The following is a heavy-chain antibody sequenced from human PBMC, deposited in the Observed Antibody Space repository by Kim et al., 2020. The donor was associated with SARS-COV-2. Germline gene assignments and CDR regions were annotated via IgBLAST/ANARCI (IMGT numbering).Heavy chain of an antibody. CDR3: VGSGVGST. V-gene: IGHV3-7*01. J-gene: IGHJ5*02. D-gene: IGHD3-10*01. CDR1: GFTFSAHW. Sequence: GGSLRLSCAAYGFTFSAHWMSWARQAPGKGLEWVANIKEDGSEKFYVDSVKGRFTVSRDNAKNSLYLQMTSLRVEDTAVYYCVGSGVGSTWGQGTLVTVSS. CDR2: IKEDGSEK.